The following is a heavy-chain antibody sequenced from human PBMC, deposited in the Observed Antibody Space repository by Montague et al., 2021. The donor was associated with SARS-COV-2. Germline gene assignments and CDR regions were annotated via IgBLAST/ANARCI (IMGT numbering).Heavy chain of an antibody. Sequence: SETLSLTCTVSGGSISSSSYYWGWIRQPPGKGLEWIGSIYYSGSTYYSPSPKSRVTISVDTSKNQFSLKLSSVTAADTAVYYCASPGVYYDSSGLLGFDYWGQGTLVTVSS. J-gene: IGHJ4*02. CDR1: GGSISSSSYY. D-gene: IGHD3-22*01. V-gene: IGHV4-39*01. CDR3: ASPGVYYDSSGLLGFDY. CDR2: IYYSGST.